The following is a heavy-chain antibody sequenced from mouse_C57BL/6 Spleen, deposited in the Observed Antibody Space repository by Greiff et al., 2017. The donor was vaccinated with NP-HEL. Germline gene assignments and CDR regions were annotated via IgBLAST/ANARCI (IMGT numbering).Heavy chain of an antibody. J-gene: IGHJ2*01. Sequence: QVQLQQPGAELVKPGASVKLSCKASGYTFTSYWMHGVKQRPGQGLEWIGMIHPNSGSTNYNEKFKSKATLTVDKSSSTAYMQLSSLTSEDSAVYYCARGEGPGTVFDYWGQGTTLTVAS. CDR2: IHPNSGST. CDR1: GYTFTSYW. V-gene: IGHV1-64*01. CDR3: ARGEGPGTVFDY. D-gene: IGHD4-1*01.